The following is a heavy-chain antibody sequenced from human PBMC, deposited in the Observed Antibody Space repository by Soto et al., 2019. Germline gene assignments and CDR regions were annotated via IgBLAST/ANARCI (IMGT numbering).Heavy chain of an antibody. J-gene: IGHJ4*02. Sequence: ASVKVSCKVSGYTLTELSMHWVRQAPGKGLEWMGGFDPEDGETIYAQKFQGRVTMTEDTSTDTAYMELSSLRSEDTAVYYCATPTPSDYIWGSYRSYDYWGQGTLVTVSS. V-gene: IGHV1-24*01. CDR3: ATPTPSDYIWGSYRSYDY. CDR2: FDPEDGET. CDR1: GYTLTELS. D-gene: IGHD3-16*02.